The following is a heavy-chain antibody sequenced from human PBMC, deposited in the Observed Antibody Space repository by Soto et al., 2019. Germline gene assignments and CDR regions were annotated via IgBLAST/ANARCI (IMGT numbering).Heavy chain of an antibody. CDR2: INPSGGST. CDR3: ARESMSAREVDPY. J-gene: IGHJ4*02. D-gene: IGHD1-26*01. Sequence: QVQLVQSGAEVKKPGASVKVSCKASGYTFTRCYMHWVRQAPGQGLEWMGIINPSGGSTSYAQKFQGRVTMTRDTSTSTVYMELSSLRSEDTAVYYCARESMSAREVDPYWGQGTLVTVSS. CDR1: GYTFTRCY. V-gene: IGHV1-46*01.